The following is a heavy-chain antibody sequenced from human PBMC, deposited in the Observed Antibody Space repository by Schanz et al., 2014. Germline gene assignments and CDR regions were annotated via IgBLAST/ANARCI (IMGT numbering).Heavy chain of an antibody. CDR2: LSGGSSYI. Sequence: EQVLESGGGFVQPGGSLRLSCATSGFTFTTFAMTWVRQAPGKGLEWVSSLSGGSSYIFYADSVKGRFTISRDNARYSLYLQMTGLRAEDTAVYYCAAHETLSTTACYPSWGQGTLVAVSS. CDR3: AAHETLSTTACYPS. D-gene: IGHD2-2*01. CDR1: GFTFTTFA. V-gene: IGHV3-21*04. J-gene: IGHJ4*02.